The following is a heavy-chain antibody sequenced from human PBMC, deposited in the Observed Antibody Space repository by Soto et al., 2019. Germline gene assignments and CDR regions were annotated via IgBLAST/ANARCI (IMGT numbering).Heavy chain of an antibody. D-gene: IGHD3-10*01. J-gene: IGHJ6*03. Sequence: ASVKVSCKASGYTFTSYYMHWVRQAPGQGLEWMGIINPSGGSTSYAQKFQSRVTMTRDTSTNTVYMELSSLRSEDTAVYYCARPPNYYFVDYYYYYNMDVWGKGTTVTVSS. CDR2: INPSGGST. V-gene: IGHV1-46*01. CDR3: ARPPNYYFVDYYYYYNMDV. CDR1: GYTFTSYY.